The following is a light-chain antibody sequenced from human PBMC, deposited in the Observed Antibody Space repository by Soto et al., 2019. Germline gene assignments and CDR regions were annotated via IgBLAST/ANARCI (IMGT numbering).Light chain of an antibody. CDR2: EVK. J-gene: IGLJ1*01. V-gene: IGLV2-14*01. CDR1: TNDVGASNY. Sequence: QPASVSGSPGQSITISCTGTTNDVGASNYVSWYQHHPGEAPKLVIYEVKNLPSGVSHRFSGSKSGNTASLTISWLQADDEADYYCASFGTTTSLYVFGTGTKLTVL. CDR3: ASFGTTTSLYV.